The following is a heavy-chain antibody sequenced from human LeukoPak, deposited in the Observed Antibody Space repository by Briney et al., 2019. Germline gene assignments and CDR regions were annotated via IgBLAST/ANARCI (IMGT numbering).Heavy chain of an antibody. CDR1: GFTFSGHG. CDR2: TNSDGSSR. CDR3: ARGGY. Sequence: GGSLRLSCAVSGFTFSGHGMFWVRQAPGKGLEWVSSTNSDGSSRGYTDSVKGRFTVSRDNAKNTLYLQMNSLRAEDTAVYYCARGGYWGQGTLVTVPS. J-gene: IGHJ4*02. V-gene: IGHV3-74*01.